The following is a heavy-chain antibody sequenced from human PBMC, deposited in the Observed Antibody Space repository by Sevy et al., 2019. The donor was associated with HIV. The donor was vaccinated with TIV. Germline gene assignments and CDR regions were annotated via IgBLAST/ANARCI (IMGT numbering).Heavy chain of an antibody. Sequence: ASVKVSCKASGYTFISYGMNWVRQAPGQGLEWMGWINTNTGNPTYAQGFTGRFVFSLDTSINTAYLQISSLKAEDTAVNYCARTSRGSVVVPAAQHYYGMDVWGQGTTVTVSS. CDR3: ARTSRGSVVVPAAQHYYGMDV. CDR1: GYTFISYG. J-gene: IGHJ6*02. D-gene: IGHD2-2*01. V-gene: IGHV7-4-1*02. CDR2: INTNTGNP.